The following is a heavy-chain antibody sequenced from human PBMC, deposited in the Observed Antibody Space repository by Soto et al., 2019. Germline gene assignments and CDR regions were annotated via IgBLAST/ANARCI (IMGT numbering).Heavy chain of an antibody. J-gene: IGHJ4*02. CDR2: IIPIFGTA. Sequence: QVQLVQSGAEVKKPGSSVKVSCKASGGTFSSYAFSWVRQAPGQGLEWMGGIIPIFGTANYAQRFQGRVTITADESTSTAYMELSSLRSEDTAMYYCAREGYGDYSKPFDYWGQGTLITVSS. CDR3: AREGYGDYSKPFDY. CDR1: GGTFSSYA. V-gene: IGHV1-69*01. D-gene: IGHD4-17*01.